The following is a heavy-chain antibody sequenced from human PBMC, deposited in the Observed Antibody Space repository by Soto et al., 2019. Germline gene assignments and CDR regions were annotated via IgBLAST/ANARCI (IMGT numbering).Heavy chain of an antibody. CDR2: IRSKAYGGTT. CDR1: GFTFGDYA. V-gene: IGHV3-49*03. J-gene: IGHJ6*02. Sequence: GGSLRLSCTASGFTFGDYAMSWFRQAPGKGLEWVGFIRSKAYGGTTEYAASVKGRFTISRDDSKSIAYLQMNSLKTEDTAVYYCTREYCSGGSCYSQYYYYGMDVWGQGTTVTVSS. CDR3: TREYCSGGSCYSQYYYYGMDV. D-gene: IGHD2-15*01.